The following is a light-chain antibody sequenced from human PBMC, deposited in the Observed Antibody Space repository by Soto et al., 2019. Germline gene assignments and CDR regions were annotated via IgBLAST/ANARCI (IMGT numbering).Light chain of an antibody. Sequence: DIQMTQSPSSLSASVGDRVTITCRASQSISSYLNWYQQKPGRAPNLLIFAASTLHSGVPSRFSGSGSGTDFTLTISSLQPVDFATYHCQQSYSSPHTFGQGTKVDIK. J-gene: IGKJ2*01. CDR1: QSISSY. V-gene: IGKV1-39*01. CDR3: QQSYSSPHT. CDR2: AAS.